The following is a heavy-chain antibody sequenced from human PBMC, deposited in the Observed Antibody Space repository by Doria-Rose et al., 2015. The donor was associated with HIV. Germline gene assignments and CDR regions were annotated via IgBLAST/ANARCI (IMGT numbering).Heavy chain of an antibody. CDR2: ISSTSAYI. CDR3: ATGVTLDY. J-gene: IGHJ4*02. D-gene: IGHD3-10*01. CDR1: GFTFSSHR. V-gene: IGHV3-21*01. Sequence: VQLVESGGGLVRPGGSLRLSCATSGFTFSSHRINWVRLAPGKGLEWLSSISSTSAYINYADSVRSRFTISRDNARNSLYLQMDSLRAEDTAIYYCATGVTLDYWGQGTLVTVSS.